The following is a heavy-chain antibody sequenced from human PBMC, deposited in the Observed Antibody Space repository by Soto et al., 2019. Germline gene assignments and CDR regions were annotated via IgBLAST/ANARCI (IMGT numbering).Heavy chain of an antibody. Sequence: EVQLVESGGNLVQPGGSLRLSCATSGLTFSSYWISWVRQAPGKGLEWVANIKQDGSEKYYVDSVRGRFTISRDNAKNSMYLQMNSLRFEDTAVYYFECLDSAMVQTAGYWGQGTLVTVSS. D-gene: IGHD5-18*01. J-gene: IGHJ4*02. V-gene: IGHV3-7*01. CDR3: ECLDSAMVQTAGY. CDR1: GLTFSSYW. CDR2: IKQDGSEK.